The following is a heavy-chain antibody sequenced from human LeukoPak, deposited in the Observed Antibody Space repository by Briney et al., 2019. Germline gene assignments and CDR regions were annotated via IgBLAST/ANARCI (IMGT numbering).Heavy chain of an antibody. CDR3: AILYYDIWSSDNTDNKLDP. J-gene: IGHJ5*02. Sequence: PSETLSLTCGVSGYSIGSGYYWGWIRQPSGKGLEWIGAIHHSGYTYYHPSLKGRVILSVDTRKNQLSLKLTSVTAADAAVYYCAILYYDIWSSDNTDNKLDPWGQGTLVTVSS. V-gene: IGHV4-38-2*01. CDR2: IHHSGYT. CDR1: GYSIGSGYY. D-gene: IGHD3-3*01.